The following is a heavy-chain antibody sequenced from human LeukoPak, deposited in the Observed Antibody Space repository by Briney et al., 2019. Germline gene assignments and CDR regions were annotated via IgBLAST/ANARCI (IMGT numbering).Heavy chain of an antibody. CDR1: GYTFTSYA. Sequence: ASVKVSCKASGYTFTSYAMHWVRQAPGQRLEWMGRINAGNGNTKYSQKFQGRVTITRDTSASTAYMELSSLRSEDTAVYYCARDRRWSGYDYGLNNWWFDPWGQGTLVTVSS. CDR3: ARDRRWSGYDYGLNNWWFDP. D-gene: IGHD5-12*01. CDR2: INAGNGNT. V-gene: IGHV1-3*01. J-gene: IGHJ5*02.